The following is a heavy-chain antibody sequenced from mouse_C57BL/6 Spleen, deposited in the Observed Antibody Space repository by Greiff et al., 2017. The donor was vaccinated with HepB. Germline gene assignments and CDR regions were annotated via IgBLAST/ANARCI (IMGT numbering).Heavy chain of an antibody. CDR3: ARWGGYPHFDY. CDR1: GYTFTDYY. Sequence: EVQLQQSGPVLVKPGASVKMSCKASGYTFTDYYMNWVKQSHGKSLEWIGVINPYNGGTSYNQKFKGKATLTVDKSSSTAYMELNSLTSEDSAVYYCARWGGYPHFDYWGQGTTLTVSS. V-gene: IGHV1-19*01. D-gene: IGHD5-1-1*01. CDR2: INPYNGGT. J-gene: IGHJ2*01.